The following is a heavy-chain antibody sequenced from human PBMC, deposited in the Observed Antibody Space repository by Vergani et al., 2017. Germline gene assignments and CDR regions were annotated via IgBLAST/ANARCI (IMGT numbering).Heavy chain of an antibody. Sequence: QVQLVQSGAEVKKPGASVKVSCKASGYTFTSYYMHWVRQAPGQGLEWMGIINPSGGSTSYAQKFQGRVTMTRDTSTSPVYMELSSLRSEDTAVYYCARDGCSSAARQPSWFDPWGQGTLVTVSS. J-gene: IGHJ5*02. V-gene: IGHV1-46*01. D-gene: IGHD6-6*01. CDR3: ARDGCSSAARQPSWFDP. CDR1: GYTFTSYY. CDR2: INPSGGST.